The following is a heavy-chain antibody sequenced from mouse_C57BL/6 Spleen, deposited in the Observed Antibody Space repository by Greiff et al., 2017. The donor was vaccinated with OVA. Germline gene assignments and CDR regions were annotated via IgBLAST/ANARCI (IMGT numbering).Heavy chain of an antibody. CDR2: IDPETGGT. D-gene: IGHD2-4*01. CDR3: TREGDYDVGFAY. Sequence: QVQLKESGAELVRPGASVTLSCKASGYTFTDYEMHWVKQTPVHGLEWIGAIDPETGGTAYNQKFKGKAILTADKSSSTAYMELRSLTSEDSAVYYGTREGDYDVGFAYWGQGTLVTVSA. V-gene: IGHV1-15*01. CDR1: GYTFTDYE. J-gene: IGHJ3*01.